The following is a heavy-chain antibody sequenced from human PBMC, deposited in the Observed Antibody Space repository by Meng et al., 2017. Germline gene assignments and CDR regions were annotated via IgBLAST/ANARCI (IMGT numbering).Heavy chain of an antibody. CDR2: IIPIFGTA. D-gene: IGHD2-21*02. CDR1: GGTFSSYA. V-gene: IGHV1-69*06. Sequence: SVKVSCKASGGTFSSYAISWVRQAPGQGLEWMGGIIPIFGTANYAQKFQGRVTITADKSTSTAYMELSSLRSEDTAVYYCATPEGVTRYYYYGMDVWGQGTTVTVSS. J-gene: IGHJ6*02. CDR3: ATPEGVTRYYYYGMDV.